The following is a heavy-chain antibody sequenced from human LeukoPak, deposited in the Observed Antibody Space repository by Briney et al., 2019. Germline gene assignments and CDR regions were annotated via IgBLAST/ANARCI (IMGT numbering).Heavy chain of an antibody. CDR2: IYWNGGST. J-gene: IGHJ4*02. CDR3: ATTYYYDSSGYYGDY. CDR1: GFTFDDYG. Sequence: RTGGSLRLSCAASGFTFDDYGMSSVRQAPGKGLEWVSGIYWNGGSTGYADSVKGRFTISRDNAKNSLYLQMNSLRAEDTALYYCATTYYYDSSGYYGDYWGQGTLVTVS. D-gene: IGHD3-22*01. V-gene: IGHV3-20*04.